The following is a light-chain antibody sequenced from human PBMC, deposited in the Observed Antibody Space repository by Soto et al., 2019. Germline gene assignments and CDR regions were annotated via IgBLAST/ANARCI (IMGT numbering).Light chain of an antibody. CDR3: CSYGGSYTWV. V-gene: IGLV2-11*01. CDR2: DVS. J-gene: IGLJ3*02. CDR1: SGDVGGYNF. Sequence: QSALTQARSVSGSPGQSVTISCTGTSGDVGGYNFVSWYQQHPGNAPKLMIFDVSQRPSGVPDRFSGSKSGNTASLTISERQAEDEADYYCCSYGGSYTWVFGGGTKVTVL.